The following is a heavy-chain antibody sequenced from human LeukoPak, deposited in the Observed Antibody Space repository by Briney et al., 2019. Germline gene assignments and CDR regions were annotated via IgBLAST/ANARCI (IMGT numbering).Heavy chain of an antibody. J-gene: IGHJ6*03. CDR1: GFTFRSYG. Sequence: SGPSLRLSCAASGFTFRSYGMHWVRLAPGEGLEWVAVIWYDGSNKNYANSVRGRFTISRDNSKNTLYLQMNSLRAEDTAVYYCARDRAAAMEYYYMDVWGKGTTVTVSS. CDR3: ARDRAAAMEYYYMDV. V-gene: IGHV3-33*01. D-gene: IGHD2-2*01. CDR2: IWYDGSNK.